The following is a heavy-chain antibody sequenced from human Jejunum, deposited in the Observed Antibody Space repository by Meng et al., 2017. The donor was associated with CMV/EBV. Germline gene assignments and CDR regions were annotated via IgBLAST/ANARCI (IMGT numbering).Heavy chain of an antibody. Sequence: VRQAPGKGLEWVFAITGSGGSTYYADSVKGRFTISRDNSKNTLYLQMNSLRAEDTAVYYCARVTGYCSGGSCYEYWYRHQYYGMDVWGQGTTVTVSS. J-gene: IGHJ6*02. CDR2: ITGSGGST. CDR3: ARVTGYCSGGSCYEYWYRHQYYGMDV. V-gene: IGHV3-23*01. D-gene: IGHD2-15*01.